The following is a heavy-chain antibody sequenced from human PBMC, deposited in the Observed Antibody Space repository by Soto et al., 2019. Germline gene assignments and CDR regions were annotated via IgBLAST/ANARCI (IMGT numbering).Heavy chain of an antibody. CDR1: GGTFSSYA. CDR2: IIHIFVTA. D-gene: IGHD1-7*01. CDR3: ARVPNWNYGGYNWFDP. Sequence: SVKVSCKASGGTFSSYAISWVRQASGQGLEWMGGIIHIFVTANYAQKFQGRVTITADKSTSTAYMELSSLRSEDTAVYYCARVPNWNYGGYNWFDPWGQGTLVTVSS. V-gene: IGHV1-69*06. J-gene: IGHJ5*02.